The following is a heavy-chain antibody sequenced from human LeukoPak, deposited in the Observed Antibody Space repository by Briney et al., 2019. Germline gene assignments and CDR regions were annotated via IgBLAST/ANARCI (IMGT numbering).Heavy chain of an antibody. D-gene: IGHD2-21*01. CDR1: GGSISSGGYS. J-gene: IGHJ4*02. V-gene: IGHV4-30-2*01. CDR3: ARDLNSEGYFDY. CDR2: IYHSGST. Sequence: SQTLSLTCAVSGGSISSGGYSWSWIRQPPGKGLEWIGYIYHSGSTYYNPSLKSRVTISVDRSKNQFSLKLSSVTAADTAVYYCARDLNSEGYFDYRGQGTLVTVSS.